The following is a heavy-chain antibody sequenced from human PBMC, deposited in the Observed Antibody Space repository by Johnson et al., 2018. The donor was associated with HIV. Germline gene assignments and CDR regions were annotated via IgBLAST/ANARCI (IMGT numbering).Heavy chain of an antibody. V-gene: IGHV3-30-3*01. J-gene: IGHJ3*02. D-gene: IGHD3-22*01. CDR1: GFTFSSYA. CDR2: ISYDGSNK. CDR3: AREVYDSSGYYYDAFDI. Sequence: QVQLVESGGGLVQPGGSLTLSCVGSGFTFSSYAMHWVRQAPGKGLEWVAVISYDGSNKYYADSVKGRFTISRDNSKNTLYLQMTSLRAEDTAVYYCAREVYDSSGYYYDAFDIWGQGTMVTVSS.